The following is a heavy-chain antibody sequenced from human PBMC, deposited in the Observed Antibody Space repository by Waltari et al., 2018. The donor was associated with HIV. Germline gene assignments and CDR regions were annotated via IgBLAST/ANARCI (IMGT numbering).Heavy chain of an antibody. Sequence: EVQLVESGGGLVQPGGSLRLSCAASGFTFSSYWMSWARQAPGKGLEWVANIKQDGSEKYYVDSGNGRFTISRDNAENSLYLQMNSLRAEDTAVYYCARGGFYGSGSKVNWGQGTLVTVSS. J-gene: IGHJ4*02. D-gene: IGHD3-10*01. CDR3: ARGGFYGSGSKVN. CDR1: GFTFSSYW. CDR2: IKQDGSEK. V-gene: IGHV3-7*04.